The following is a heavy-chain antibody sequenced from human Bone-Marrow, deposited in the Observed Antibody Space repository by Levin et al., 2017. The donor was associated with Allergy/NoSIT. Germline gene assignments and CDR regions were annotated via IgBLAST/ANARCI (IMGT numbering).Heavy chain of an antibody. V-gene: IGHV3-48*01. Sequence: LSLTCAASGFNFSIYSMTWVRQAPGKGLEWVSYISSSGSSIYYSDSVKGRFTISRDNAEKLLYLQMTSLRAEDTAVYSCARGSREVATAHLDYWGQGILVTVSS. D-gene: IGHD5-12*01. CDR2: ISSSGSSI. CDR3: ARGSREVATAHLDY. CDR1: GFNFSIYS. J-gene: IGHJ4*02.